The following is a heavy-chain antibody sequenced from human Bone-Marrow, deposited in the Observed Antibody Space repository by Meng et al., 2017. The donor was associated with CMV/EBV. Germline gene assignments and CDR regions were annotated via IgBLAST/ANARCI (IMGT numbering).Heavy chain of an antibody. CDR1: GFTFSDHY. CDR3: ATGPQIREPDS. Sequence: GGSLRLSCAASGFTFSDHYMTWIRQAPGRRPEWVSYISGTGSDIAYADSVKGRFTISRDNAKNSVYLQMNSLRAEDTAVYYCATGPQIREPDSWGQGALVTVSS. D-gene: IGHD1-26*01. J-gene: IGHJ4*02. CDR2: ISGTGSDI. V-gene: IGHV3-11*01.